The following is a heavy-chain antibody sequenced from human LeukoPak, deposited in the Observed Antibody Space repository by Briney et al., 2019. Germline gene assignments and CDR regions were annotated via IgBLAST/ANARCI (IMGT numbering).Heavy chain of an antibody. CDR3: ATPPAMRAPPNYFQH. D-gene: IGHD5-18*01. CDR2: MSGAGGRI. J-gene: IGHJ1*01. CDR1: GFTFSIYA. Sequence: GGSLRLSCEASGFTFSIYAMSWVSQAPGKGLEWLSIMSGAGGRIEYADSVKGRFTISRDNSKNTVFLQMSSLRADDTAMYYCATPPAMRAPPNYFQHWGQGTLVTVSS. V-gene: IGHV3-23*01.